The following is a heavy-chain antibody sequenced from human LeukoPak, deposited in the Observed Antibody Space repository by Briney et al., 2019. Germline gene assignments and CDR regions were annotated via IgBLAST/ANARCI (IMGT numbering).Heavy chain of an antibody. CDR1: GFAFNPYS. J-gene: IGHJ4*02. V-gene: IGHV3-21*01. CDR3: GRGTAATGIDY. CDR2: LSSGSSYE. Sequence: GGSLRLSCAASGFAFNPYSMNWVRQAPGKGLEWVTYLSSGSSYEYYADSVKGRFTVSRDNAKNSLYLQMNSLRAEDTAVYYCGRGTAATGIDYWGQGTLVAVSS. D-gene: IGHD2-2*01.